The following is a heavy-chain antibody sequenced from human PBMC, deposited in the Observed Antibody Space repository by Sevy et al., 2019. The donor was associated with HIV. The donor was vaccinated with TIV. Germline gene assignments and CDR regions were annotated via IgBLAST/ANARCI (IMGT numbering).Heavy chain of an antibody. CDR3: ARDPIAVAGTLNYFDY. CDR2: ISGSSSTI. CDR1: GFTFSSYS. J-gene: IGHJ4*02. D-gene: IGHD6-19*01. V-gene: IGHV3-48*01. Sequence: GGSLRLSCAASGFTFSSYSMNWVRQPPGKGLEWVSYISGSSSTIYYADSVKGRFTISRDNAKNSLYLQMNSLRADDMAVYCCARDPIAVAGTLNYFDYWGQGTLVTVSS.